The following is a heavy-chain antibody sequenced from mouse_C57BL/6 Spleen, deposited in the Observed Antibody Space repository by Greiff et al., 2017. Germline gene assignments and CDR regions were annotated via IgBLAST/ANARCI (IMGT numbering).Heavy chain of an antibody. CDR2: IHPNSGST. J-gene: IGHJ2*01. Sequence: VQLQQPGAELVKPGASVKLSCKASGYTFTSYWMPWVKQRPGQGLEWIGIIHPNSGSTNYNEKFKSKATLTVDKSSSTAYMQLSSLTSEDSAVYYCARYDYDDEGYYFDYWGQGTTLTVSS. CDR3: ARYDYDDEGYYFDY. CDR1: GYTFTSYW. V-gene: IGHV1-64*01. D-gene: IGHD2-4*01.